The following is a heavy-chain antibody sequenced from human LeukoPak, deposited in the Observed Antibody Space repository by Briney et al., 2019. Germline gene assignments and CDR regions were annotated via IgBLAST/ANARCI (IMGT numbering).Heavy chain of an antibody. V-gene: IGHV3-74*01. CDR1: GFTFSTFD. CDR3: VADLGDYADF. Sequence: QSGGSLRLSCVASGFTFSTFDMNWVRQAPGEGLVWVSRIKTDGTYTSNADSVKGRFTISRDNAKSTLYLQMNSLKVEDTAVYYCVADLGDYADFWGQGTLVTVSS. CDR2: IKTDGTYT. J-gene: IGHJ4*02.